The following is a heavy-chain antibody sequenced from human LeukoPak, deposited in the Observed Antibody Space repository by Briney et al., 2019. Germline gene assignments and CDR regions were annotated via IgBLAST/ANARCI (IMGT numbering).Heavy chain of an antibody. Sequence: RGSLRLSCAASGFTFDDYGMSWVRQGPGKGLEWVSGINWNGGSTGYADSVKGRFTISRDNAKNSLYLQMNSLRAEDTAVYYCARGGPLDASGSDAFDIWGQGTMVTVSS. CDR2: INWNGGST. CDR1: GFTFDDYG. D-gene: IGHD6-19*01. J-gene: IGHJ3*02. V-gene: IGHV3-20*04. CDR3: ARGGPLDASGSDAFDI.